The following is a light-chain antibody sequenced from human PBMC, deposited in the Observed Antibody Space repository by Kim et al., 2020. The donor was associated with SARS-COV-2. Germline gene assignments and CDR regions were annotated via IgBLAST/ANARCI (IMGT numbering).Light chain of an antibody. CDR2: QDT. CDR3: QAWDSSTYV. V-gene: IGLV3-1*01. Sequence: SLSPGQTASITCSGDKLGDKYASWYQQKPGQSPVVVIYQDTKRPSGIPERFSGSNSGNTATLTISGTQAMDEADYYCQAWDSSTYVFGTGTKVTVL. CDR1: KLGDKY. J-gene: IGLJ1*01.